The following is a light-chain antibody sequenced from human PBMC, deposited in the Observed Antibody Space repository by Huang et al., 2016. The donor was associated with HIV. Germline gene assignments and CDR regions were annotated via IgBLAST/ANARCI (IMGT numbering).Light chain of an antibody. CDR3: MQALQTPYT. V-gene: IGKV2-28*01. CDR2: LRS. Sequence: DIVMTQSPLSLPVTPGEPASISCRSNQSLLHSVEYSYMDWYLLRPGQSPQRLIYLRSDRASGVPDRFSGSGSGTDFTLKISGVEAEDVGIYYCMQALQTPYTFGQGTKLEIK. J-gene: IGKJ2*01. CDR1: QSLLHSVEYSY.